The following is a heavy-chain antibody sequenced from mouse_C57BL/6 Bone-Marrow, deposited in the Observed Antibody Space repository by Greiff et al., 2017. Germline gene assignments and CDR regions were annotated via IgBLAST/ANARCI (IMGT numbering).Heavy chain of an antibody. CDR3: ARGGWGYFDV. D-gene: IGHD3-3*01. CDR1: GYTFTNYW. V-gene: IGHV1-63*01. CDR2: IYPGGGYT. Sequence: VQLQESGAELVRPGTSVKMSCKASGYTFTNYWIGWAKQRPGHGLEWIGDIYPGGGYTNYNEKFKGKATLTADKSSSTAYMQFSSLTSEDSAIYYCARGGWGYFDVWGTGTTVTVSS. J-gene: IGHJ1*03.